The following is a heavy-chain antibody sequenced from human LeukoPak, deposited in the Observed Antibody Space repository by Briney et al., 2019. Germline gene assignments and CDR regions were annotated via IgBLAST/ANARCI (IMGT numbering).Heavy chain of an antibody. D-gene: IGHD3-16*01. CDR3: ARDWGESRREGLFDC. CDR1: GFTFSSYV. V-gene: IGHV3-30-3*01. J-gene: IGHJ4*02. CDR2: ISYDGSNK. Sequence: PGGSLRLSCAASGFTFSSYVIHWIRQAPGKGLEWVAVISYDGSNKFYADSVKGRFTISRDNSKNTLYLQLNSLRAEDTAVYYCARDWGESRREGLFDCWGQGTLVTVSS.